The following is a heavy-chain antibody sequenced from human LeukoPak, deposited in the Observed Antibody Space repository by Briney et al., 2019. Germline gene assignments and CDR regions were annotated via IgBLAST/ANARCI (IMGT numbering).Heavy chain of an antibody. V-gene: IGHV1-46*01. CDR3: ARDISDY. CDR1: GGTFSSYA. Sequence: ASVKVSCKASGGTFSSYAISWVRQAPGQGLEWMGIINPSGGSTSYAQKFQGRVTMTRDTSTSTVYMELSSLRSEDTAVYYCARDISDYWGQGTLVTVSS. CDR2: INPSGGST. J-gene: IGHJ4*02.